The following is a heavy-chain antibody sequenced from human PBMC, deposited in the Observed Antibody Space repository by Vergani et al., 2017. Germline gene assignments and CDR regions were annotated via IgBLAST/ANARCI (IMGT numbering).Heavy chain of an antibody. Sequence: QVQLVQSGAEVKKPGASVKVSCKASGYTFTGYYMHWVRQAPGQGLEWMGGIIPIFGTANYAQKFQGRVTITADESTSTAYMELSSLRSEDTAVYYCARVTGTTGVEGLGGFDDWGQGTLVTVSS. CDR1: GYTFTGYY. J-gene: IGHJ4*02. CDR3: ARVTGTTGVEGLGGFDD. V-gene: IGHV1-69*01. CDR2: IIPIFGTA. D-gene: IGHD1-7*01.